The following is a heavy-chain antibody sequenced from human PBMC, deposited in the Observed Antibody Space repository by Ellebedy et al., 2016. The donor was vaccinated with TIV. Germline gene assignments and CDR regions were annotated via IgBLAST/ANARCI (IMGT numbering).Heavy chain of an antibody. CDR3: ATETFNDVDLRIWGVFDI. CDR2: ISTGIST. CDR1: AFTVSSTY. V-gene: IGHV3-66*01. D-gene: IGHD2/OR15-2a*01. J-gene: IGHJ3*02. Sequence: GGSLRLSCAASAFTVSSTYMSWVRQAPGKGLEWVSVISTGISTYYADSVKGRFTISRDDSKNTLHLQIHSLRVGDTAVYYCATETFNDVDLRIWGVFDIWGQGTMVTVSS.